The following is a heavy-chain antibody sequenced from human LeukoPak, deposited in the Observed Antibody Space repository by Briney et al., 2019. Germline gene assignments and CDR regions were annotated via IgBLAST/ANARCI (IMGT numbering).Heavy chain of an antibody. CDR2: VSGSGDST. CDR3: AKLPYYDFWSGPDY. V-gene: IGHV3-23*01. Sequence: GGSPRLSCAASGFTFRNYVMSWVRQAPGKGLEWVSAVSGSGDSTYYADSVKGRFTISRDNSKKTLYLQMNSLRAEDTAVYYCAKLPYYDFWSGPDYWGQGTLVTVSS. J-gene: IGHJ4*02. D-gene: IGHD3-3*01. CDR1: GFTFRNYV.